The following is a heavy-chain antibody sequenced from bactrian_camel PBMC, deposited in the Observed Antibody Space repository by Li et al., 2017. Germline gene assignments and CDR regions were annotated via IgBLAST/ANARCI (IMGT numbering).Heavy chain of an antibody. CDR2: YTDSVRT. V-gene: IGHV3S55*01. CDR3: AAAGSTKDCFTRTYDD. D-gene: IGHD3*01. J-gene: IGHJ4*01. CDR1: GVTFNSLC. Sequence: HVQLVESGGRSVQAEGSLRLSCVPSGVTFNSLCMGWFRQIPGREREAVATYTDSVRTSYLDSVKGRFFIAKDDAKNTLYLQMDSLKPEDTAMYYCAAAGSTKDCFTRTYDDRGQGTQVTVTS.